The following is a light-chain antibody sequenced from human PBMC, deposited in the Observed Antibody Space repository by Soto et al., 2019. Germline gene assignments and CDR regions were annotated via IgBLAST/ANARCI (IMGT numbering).Light chain of an antibody. CDR3: QQGYSSPRT. CDR1: QNINSY. V-gene: IGKV1-39*01. Sequence: DIQMTQSPSSLSASVGDRVTITCRASQNINSYLNWYQHKLGKAPKLLIYAASSLQSGVPSRFSGTESGTDFTLTISSLQPEYFATYYCQQGYSSPRTFGGGTKVDIK. CDR2: AAS. J-gene: IGKJ4*01.